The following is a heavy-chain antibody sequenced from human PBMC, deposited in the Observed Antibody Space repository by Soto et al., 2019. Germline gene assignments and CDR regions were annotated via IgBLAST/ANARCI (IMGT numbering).Heavy chain of an antibody. J-gene: IGHJ3*02. V-gene: IGHV3-7*01. D-gene: IGHD6-19*01. CDR3: ARVGSSGWELVAFDI. CDR2: IKQDGSEK. Sequence: PGGSLRLSCAASGFTFSSYWMSWVRQAPGKGLEWVANIKQDGSEKYYVDSVKGRFTISRDNAKNSLYLQMNSLRAEDTAVYYCARVGSSGWELVAFDIWGQGTMVTVSS. CDR1: GFTFSSYW.